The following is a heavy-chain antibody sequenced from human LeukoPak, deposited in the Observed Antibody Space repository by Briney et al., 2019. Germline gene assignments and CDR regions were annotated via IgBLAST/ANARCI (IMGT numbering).Heavy chain of an antibody. D-gene: IGHD5-12*01. CDR1: GGSISSYY. CDR2: IYYSGST. J-gene: IGHJ4*02. CDR3: ASEGSSGYVDY. V-gene: IGHV4-59*08. Sequence: TSETLSLTCTVSGGSISSYYWSWIRQPPGKGLEWIGYIYYSGSTHYNPSLKSRVTISVDTSKNQFSLKLSSVTAADTAVYYCASEGSSGYVDYWGQGTLVTVSS.